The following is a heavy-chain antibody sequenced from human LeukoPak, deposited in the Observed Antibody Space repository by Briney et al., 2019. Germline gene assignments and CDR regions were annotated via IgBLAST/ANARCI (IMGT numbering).Heavy chain of an antibody. CDR1: GYTFTSYA. D-gene: IGHD5-18*01. J-gene: IGHJ4*02. V-gene: IGHV1-3*03. CDR3: ARGRKYSYGYYYFDY. Sequence: GASVKVSCKASGYTFTSYAMHWVRQAPGQRLEWMGWINAGNGNTKYSQEFQGRVTITRDTSASTAYMELSSLRSEDMAVYYCARGRKYSYGYYYFDYWGQGTLVTVSS. CDR2: INAGNGNT.